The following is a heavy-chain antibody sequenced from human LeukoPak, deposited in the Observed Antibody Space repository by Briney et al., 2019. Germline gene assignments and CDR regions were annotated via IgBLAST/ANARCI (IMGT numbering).Heavy chain of an antibody. CDR3: ASLGLSDAFDI. J-gene: IGHJ3*02. Sequence: GGSLRLSCAASGFTFSSYWMSWVRQAPGKGLEWVANIKQDGSEKYYVDSVKGRFTISRDNAKNSLYLQMNSLRAEDTAVYYCASLGLSDAFDIWGQGTMVTVSS. D-gene: IGHD3-10*01. V-gene: IGHV3-7*01. CDR2: IKQDGSEK. CDR1: GFTFSSYW.